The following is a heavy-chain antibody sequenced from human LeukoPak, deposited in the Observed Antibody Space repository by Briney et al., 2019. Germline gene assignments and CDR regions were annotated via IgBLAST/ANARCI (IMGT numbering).Heavy chain of an antibody. D-gene: IGHD3-22*01. V-gene: IGHV3-33*06. CDR2: IWYDGSNK. CDR1: GFPFSSYG. J-gene: IGHJ4*02. Sequence: GGSLRLSCAASGFPFSSYGMHWVRQAPGRGLEWVAIIWYDGSNKYYADSVKGRFTISRDNSKNTLYLQMNSLRAEDTAVYYCAKDFTYYDSSGSGPDYRGQGTLVTVSS. CDR3: AKDFTYYDSSGSGPDY.